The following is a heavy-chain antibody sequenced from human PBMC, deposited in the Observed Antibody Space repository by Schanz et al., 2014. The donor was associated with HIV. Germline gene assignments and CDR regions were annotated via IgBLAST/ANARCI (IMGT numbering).Heavy chain of an antibody. J-gene: IGHJ5*01. CDR2: INPGSGET. CDR3: ARDRTYDFWSGYLDT. V-gene: IGHV1-46*01. Sequence: QVQLVQSGAEVKKPGASVRVSCTASGYTFVDSYIHWIRQAPGQGLEWLGIINPGSGETTFAQNFQGRVRLTRDTFANIGYMEVSSLRFEDTAVYFCARDRTYDFWSGYLDTWGQGTQVIVSS. CDR1: GYTFVDSY. D-gene: IGHD3-3*01.